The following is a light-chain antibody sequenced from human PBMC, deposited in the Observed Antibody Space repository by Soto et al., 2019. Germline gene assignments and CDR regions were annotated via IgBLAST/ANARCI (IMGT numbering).Light chain of an antibody. CDR3: MQTKQLPVT. CDR2: EVS. J-gene: IGKJ1*01. V-gene: IGKV2D-29*01. Sequence: DIVLTHSPLSLPVTPGQPASISCRSTQSVLHSDGKTHLYWYLQRPGQPPHLLIYEVSHRFSGVPDRFSGSGSGTEFTLKVSRVEAEDVGVYYCMQTKQLPVTFGQGTKVDIK. CDR1: QSVLHSDGKTH.